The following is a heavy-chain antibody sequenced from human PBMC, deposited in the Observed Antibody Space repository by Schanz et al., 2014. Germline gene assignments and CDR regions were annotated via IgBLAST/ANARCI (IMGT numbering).Heavy chain of an antibody. CDR3: ARAPTAYCSDTSCLGTPFDY. CDR1: GGTFNSYT. D-gene: IGHD2-2*01. J-gene: IGHJ4*02. CDR2: IIPSLGLA. Sequence: QVQLVQSGAEVKKPGSSMKVSCKASGGTFNSYTINWVRQAPGQGLEWMGRIIPSLGLAKYEQKFQDKVTITADTSTTTAYMELSGLRSEDTAVYYCARAPTAYCSDTSCLGTPFDYWGQGTLVTVSS. V-gene: IGHV1-69*02.